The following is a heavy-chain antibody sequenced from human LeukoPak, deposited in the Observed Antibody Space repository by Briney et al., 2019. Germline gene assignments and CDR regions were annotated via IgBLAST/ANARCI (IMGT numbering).Heavy chain of an antibody. Sequence: SETLSLTCTVSGYSISSGYYWGWIRQPPGKGLEWIGSIYHSGSTYYNPSLKSRVTISVDTSKNQFSLKLSSVTAADTAVYYCARGVSPNWGSDAFDIWGQGTMVTVSS. CDR2: IYHSGST. CDR3: ARGVSPNWGSDAFDI. D-gene: IGHD7-27*01. J-gene: IGHJ3*02. V-gene: IGHV4-38-2*02. CDR1: GYSISSGYY.